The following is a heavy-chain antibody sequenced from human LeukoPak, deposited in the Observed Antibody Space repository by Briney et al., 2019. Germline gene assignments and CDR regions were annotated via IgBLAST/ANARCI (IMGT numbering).Heavy chain of an antibody. CDR3: ASGPTGFA. CDR2: INSDGSTT. Sequence: GGSLRLSCAASGFTFSNFGMHWVRQAPGKGLVWVSRINSDGSTTIYADSVKGRFTISRDNAKNTLYLQMNSLRAEDTAVYFCASGPTGFAWGQGTLVTVSS. V-gene: IGHV3-74*01. J-gene: IGHJ5*02. CDR1: GFTFSNFG. D-gene: IGHD1-14*01.